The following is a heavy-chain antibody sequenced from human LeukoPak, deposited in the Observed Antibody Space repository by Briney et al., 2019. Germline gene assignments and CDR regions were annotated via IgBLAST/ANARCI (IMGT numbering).Heavy chain of an antibody. Sequence: PGGSLRLSCAASGITFSNYGMHWVRQAPGKGLEWVAIIWNDGSNKYYADSVKGRFTISRDNSKNTLYLQMNGLRAEDTAVYYCARVYCSGGSCYGPFDYWGQGTLVTVSS. V-gene: IGHV3-33*01. CDR1: GITFSNYG. J-gene: IGHJ4*02. CDR2: IWNDGSNK. D-gene: IGHD2-15*01. CDR3: ARVYCSGGSCYGPFDY.